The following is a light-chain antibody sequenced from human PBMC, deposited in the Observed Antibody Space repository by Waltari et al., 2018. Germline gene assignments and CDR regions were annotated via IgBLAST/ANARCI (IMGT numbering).Light chain of an antibody. V-gene: IGLV8-61*01. CDR3: VLYMGSGMWV. CDR1: SDSVSSRFY. Sequence: QTVVTQEPSFSVSPGGTVTLTCGLSSDSVSSRFYPSWYQQTPGQAPRTLSHNTDTRTPGVPHPFAGSILGNKAALTITGAQADDESDYYCVLYMGSGMWVFGGGTKLTVL. CDR2: NTD. J-gene: IGLJ3*02.